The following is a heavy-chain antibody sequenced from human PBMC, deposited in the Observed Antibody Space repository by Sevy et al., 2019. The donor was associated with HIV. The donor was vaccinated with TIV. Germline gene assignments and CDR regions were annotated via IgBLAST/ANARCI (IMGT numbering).Heavy chain of an antibody. CDR3: AKVLAYCGGDPRRAIDY. D-gene: IGHD2-21*02. CDR2: IRYDGSNK. CDR1: GFTSSSYG. V-gene: IGHV3-30*02. J-gene: IGHJ4*02. Sequence: GGSLRLSCAASGFTSSSYGMHWVRQAPGKGLEWVAFIRYDGSNKYYGHSVKGRFTISRDNSKNTLYLQMNSLRAEDTAVYYCAKVLAYCGGDPRRAIDYWGQGTLVTVSS.